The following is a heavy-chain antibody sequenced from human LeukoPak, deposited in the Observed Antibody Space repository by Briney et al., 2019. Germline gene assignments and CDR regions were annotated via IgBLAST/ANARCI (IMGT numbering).Heavy chain of an antibody. CDR2: ISSSSSYI. J-gene: IGHJ4*02. CDR3: TRPSAGGGLASDY. CDR1: GFTFSSYS. Sequence: GGSLRLSCAASGFTFSSYSMNWVRQAPGKGLEWVSSISSSSSYIYYADSVKGRFTISRDNAKNSLYLQMNSLRVEDTAIYYCTRPSAGGGLASDYWGQGTLVTVSS. V-gene: IGHV3-21*01. D-gene: IGHD3-10*01.